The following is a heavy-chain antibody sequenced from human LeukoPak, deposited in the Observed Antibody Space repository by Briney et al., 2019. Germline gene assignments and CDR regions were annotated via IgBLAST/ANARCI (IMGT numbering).Heavy chain of an antibody. CDR1: GFTFSSYA. Sequence: GGSLRLSCAASGFTFSSYAMHWVRQAPGKGLEWVAVISYDGSNKYYADSVKGRFTISRDNAKHSLYLQMNSLRAEDTAVYYCASGEDYYDSGSYSGYWGQGTLVTVSS. J-gene: IGHJ4*02. CDR3: ASGEDYYDSGSYSGY. D-gene: IGHD3-10*01. CDR2: ISYDGSNK. V-gene: IGHV3-30-3*01.